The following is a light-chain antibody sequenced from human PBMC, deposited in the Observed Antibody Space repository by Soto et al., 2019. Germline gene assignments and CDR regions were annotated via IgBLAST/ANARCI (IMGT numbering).Light chain of an antibody. V-gene: IGLV2-14*03. CDR3: TSYTTSSALNYV. CDR1: SSDVLGYNY. Sequence: QSLLTQPASVSGSPGQSITISCTGTSSDVLGYNYVSWYQQHPGKSPKLMICDVSNRPSGVSNRFSGSKSGNTASLTISGLQAEDEADCYCTSYTTSSALNYVFGTGTKVTVL. J-gene: IGLJ1*01. CDR2: DVS.